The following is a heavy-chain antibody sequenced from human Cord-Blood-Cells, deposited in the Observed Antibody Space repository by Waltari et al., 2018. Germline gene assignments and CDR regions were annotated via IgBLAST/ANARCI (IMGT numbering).Heavy chain of an antibody. CDR1: GFTFSSYS. D-gene: IGHD1-26*01. CDR3: ARDGTPGEWELLKWFDP. Sequence: EVQLVESGGGLVKPGGSLRLSCAASGFTFSSYSMNWVRQAPGKGLEWVSSISSSSSYIYYADSVKGRFTIFRDNAKNSLYLQMNSLRAEDTAVYYCARDGTPGEWELLKWFDPWGQGTLVTVSS. J-gene: IGHJ5*02. CDR2: ISSSSSYI. V-gene: IGHV3-21*01.